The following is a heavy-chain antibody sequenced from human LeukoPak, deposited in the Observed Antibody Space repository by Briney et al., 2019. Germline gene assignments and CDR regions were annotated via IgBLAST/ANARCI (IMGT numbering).Heavy chain of an antibody. CDR1: GLTFSDYW. Sequence: GGSLRLSCAASGLTFSDYWMAWVRQAPGKGLEWVANINPDGSRRPLGDSVRGRFTISRDNAQNSVFLQMNSLRVEDAALYYCATSRVEAAFDIWGQGTMVTVPS. J-gene: IGHJ3*02. CDR2: INPDGSRR. V-gene: IGHV3-7*01. CDR3: ATSRVEAAFDI. D-gene: IGHD2/OR15-2a*01.